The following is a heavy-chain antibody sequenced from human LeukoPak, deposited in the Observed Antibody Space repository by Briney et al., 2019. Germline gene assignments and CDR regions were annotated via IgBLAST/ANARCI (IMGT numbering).Heavy chain of an antibody. CDR3: ARGGQGCSSTSCYTPYYYYYMDV. V-gene: IGHV4-59*12. CDR1: GGSISSYY. CDR2: IYYSGST. Sequence: SETLSLTCTVSGGSISSYYWSWIRQPPGKGLEWIGYIYYSGSTNYNPSLKSRVTISVDTSKNQFSLKLSSVTAADTAVYYCARGGQGCSSTSCYTPYYYYYMDVWGKGTTVTVSS. D-gene: IGHD2-2*02. J-gene: IGHJ6*03.